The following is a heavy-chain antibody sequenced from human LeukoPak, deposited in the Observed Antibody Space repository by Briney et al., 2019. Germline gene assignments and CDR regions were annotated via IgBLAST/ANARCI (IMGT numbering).Heavy chain of an antibody. J-gene: IGHJ3*02. CDR3: ASSLDYGGNPGAFDI. V-gene: IGHV3-7*02. D-gene: IGHD4-23*01. Sequence: PGGSLRLSCAASGFTFTSYWMSWVRQAPGKGLEWVANIKQDESEKYYVDSVKGRFTISRDNAKNSLYLQMNSLRAEDTAVYYCASSLDYGGNPGAFDIWGQGTMVTVSS. CDR1: GFTFTSYW. CDR2: IKQDESEK.